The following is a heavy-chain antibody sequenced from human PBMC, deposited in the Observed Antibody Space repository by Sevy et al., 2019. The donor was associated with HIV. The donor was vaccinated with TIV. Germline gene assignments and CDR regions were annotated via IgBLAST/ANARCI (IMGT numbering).Heavy chain of an antibody. CDR1: GFTFSSYS. V-gene: IGHV3-48*02. CDR3: ARDEVSIDY. J-gene: IGHJ4*02. CDR2: ISSSSSTI. D-gene: IGHD6-6*01. Sequence: GGSLRLSCAASGFTFSSYSMNWVRQAPGKGLEWVSYISSSSSTIYYANAVKGRFTIARDNAKNSLYLQMNSLGDEDTAVYYCARDEVSIDYWGQGTLVTVSS.